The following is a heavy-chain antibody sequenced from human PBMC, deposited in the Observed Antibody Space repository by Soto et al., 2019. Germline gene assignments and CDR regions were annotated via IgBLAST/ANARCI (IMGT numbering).Heavy chain of an antibody. J-gene: IGHJ6*02. Sequence: ASVKVSCKASGYTFTGYYMHWVRQAPGQGLEWMGWINPNSGGTNYAQKFQGWVTRTRDTSISTAYMELSRLRSDDAAVYYCARGIAAGGDYYYYGMDVWGQGTTVTVSS. CDR3: ARGIAAGGDYYYYGMDV. CDR2: INPNSGGT. CDR1: GYTFTGYY. V-gene: IGHV1-2*04. D-gene: IGHD6-13*01.